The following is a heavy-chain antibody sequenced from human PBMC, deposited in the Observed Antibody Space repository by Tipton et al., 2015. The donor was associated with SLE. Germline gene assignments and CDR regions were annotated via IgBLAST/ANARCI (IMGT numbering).Heavy chain of an antibody. V-gene: IGHV3-33*08. CDR3: ARGARYSSGWPFFDY. CDR2: IWYDGSNK. D-gene: IGHD6-19*01. Sequence: RSLRLSCAASGFTFSSYGMHWVRQAPGKGLEWVAVIWYDGSNKYYVDSVKGRFTISRDNSKNTLYLQMNSLRAEDTAVYYCARGARYSSGWPFFDYWGHGTLVTVSS. J-gene: IGHJ4*01. CDR1: GFTFSSYG.